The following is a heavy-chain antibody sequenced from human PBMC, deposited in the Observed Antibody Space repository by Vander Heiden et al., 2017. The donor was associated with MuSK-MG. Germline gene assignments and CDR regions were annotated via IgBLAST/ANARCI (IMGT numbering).Heavy chain of an antibody. D-gene: IGHD1-1*01. CDR3: AKEGHMTTGTIRVGRHFDY. J-gene: IGHJ4*02. CDR1: GFTFSSYA. V-gene: IGHV3-23*01. Sequence: EVQLLESGGGWVQSGGSLRLSCAASGFTFSSYALSWVRQAPGKGLEWVSGISGSGVTTYYADSVKGRCTCSRDNSKNTVSLQMDSLRAEDTAVYYCAKEGHMTTGTIRVGRHFDYWGQGNLVTVSS. CDR2: ISGSGVTT.